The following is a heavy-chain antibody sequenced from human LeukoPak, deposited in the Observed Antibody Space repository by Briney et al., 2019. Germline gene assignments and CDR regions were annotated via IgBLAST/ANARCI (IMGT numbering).Heavy chain of an antibody. V-gene: IGHV1-2*02. CDR2: INPNSGGT. J-gene: IGHJ6*02. CDR3: VRAMAPLDTFNYQYAMDV. D-gene: IGHD5-24*01. CDR1: GYSFTGYY. Sequence: ASVKVSCKASGYSFTGYYLHWVRQAPGQGLEWMGWINPNSGGTNYAQKFQGRVTMTRDTSINTAYMELSGLRSDDTAVYYCVRAMAPLDTFNYQYAMDVWGQGTMVTVSS.